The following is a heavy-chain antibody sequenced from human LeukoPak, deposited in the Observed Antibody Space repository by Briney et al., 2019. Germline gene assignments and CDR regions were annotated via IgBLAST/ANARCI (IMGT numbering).Heavy chain of an antibody. V-gene: IGHV3-11*01. Sequence: GGSLRLSCAASGFTFSNYYMSWMRQAPGKGLEWVSSISSSGTTIYYADSVKGRFTISRDNAKNSLYLQMNSLRAEDTAVYYCAGKRDGYNTYSYYYMDVWGKGTTVTISS. CDR3: AGKRDGYNTYSYYYMDV. CDR1: GFTFSNYY. J-gene: IGHJ6*03. D-gene: IGHD5-24*01. CDR2: ISSSGTTI.